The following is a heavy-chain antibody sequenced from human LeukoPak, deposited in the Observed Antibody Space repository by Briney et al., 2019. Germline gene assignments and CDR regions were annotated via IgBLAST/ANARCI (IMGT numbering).Heavy chain of an antibody. J-gene: IGHJ4*02. CDR1: GLTFSSYA. Sequence: GGSLRLSRAASGLTFSSYAMTWVRQAPGKGLEWVSVISGSGGSTPYADSVKGRFTISRDNSKNTLYLQMNSLRAEDTAVYYCARGGKQRDCWGQGTLVTVSS. D-gene: IGHD6-25*01. CDR3: ARGGKQRDC. CDR2: ISGSGGST. V-gene: IGHV3-23*01.